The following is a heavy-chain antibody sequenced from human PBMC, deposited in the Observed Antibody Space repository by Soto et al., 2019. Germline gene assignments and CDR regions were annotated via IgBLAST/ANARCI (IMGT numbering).Heavy chain of an antibody. Sequence: SVKVSCKASGGTFSSYTLSWVRQAPGQGLEWMGRIIPILGIANYAQKFQGRVTITADKSTSTAYMELASLRSEDTAVYYCATSLAAAGLFFDYWGQGTLVTVSS. V-gene: IGHV1-69*02. CDR1: GGTFSSYT. CDR3: ATSLAAAGLFFDY. D-gene: IGHD6-13*01. J-gene: IGHJ4*02. CDR2: IIPILGIA.